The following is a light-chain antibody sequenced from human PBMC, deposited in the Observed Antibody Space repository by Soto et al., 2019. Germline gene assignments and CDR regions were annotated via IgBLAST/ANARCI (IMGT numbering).Light chain of an antibody. CDR2: DDY. J-gene: IGLJ3*02. CDR1: DIERKS. V-gene: IGLV3-21*02. CDR3: QVRDSSSDHWV. Sequence: SYELTQPPSVSVAPGQTARITCGGNDIERKSVHWYQQKPGQAPVLVVNDDYDRPSGIPERFSGSNSGNTATLTISEVEAGDEADYYCQVRDSSSDHWVFGGGTQLTVL.